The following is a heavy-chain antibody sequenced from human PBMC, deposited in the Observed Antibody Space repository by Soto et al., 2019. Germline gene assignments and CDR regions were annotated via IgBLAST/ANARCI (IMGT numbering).Heavy chain of an antibody. CDR3: ARNSNCYYYYGMDV. J-gene: IGHJ6*02. V-gene: IGHV3-7*01. CDR1: GFTFSSYW. D-gene: IGHD4-4*01. Sequence: GGSLRLSCAASGFTFSSYWMSWVRQAPGKGLEWVANIKQDGSEKYYVDSVKGRFTISRDNAKNSLYLQMNSLRAEDTAVYYCARNSNCYYYYGMDVWGQGTTVTVSS. CDR2: IKQDGSEK.